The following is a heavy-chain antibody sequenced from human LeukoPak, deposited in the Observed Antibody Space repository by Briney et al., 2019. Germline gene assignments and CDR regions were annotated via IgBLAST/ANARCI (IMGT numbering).Heavy chain of an antibody. D-gene: IGHD1-26*01. CDR3: ARESGTYSYGAFDI. J-gene: IGHJ3*02. V-gene: IGHV3-11*01. CDR2: ISSSGSTI. Sequence: GGSLRLSCAASGFTVSDYYMTWIRQAPGKGLVWVSYISSSGSTIYYGDFVKGRFTISRDNPKNSLVLQMTGLRAEDTAVYFCARESGTYSYGAFDIWGQGTMVTVSS. CDR1: GFTVSDYY.